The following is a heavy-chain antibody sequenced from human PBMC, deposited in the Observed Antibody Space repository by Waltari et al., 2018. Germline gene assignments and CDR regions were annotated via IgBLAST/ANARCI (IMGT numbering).Heavy chain of an antibody. CDR2: ISGSGGST. J-gene: IGHJ4*02. V-gene: IGHV3-23*04. Sequence: EVQLVESGGGLVKPGGSLRLSCAASGFTFSSYAMSWVRQAPGKGLEWVSAISGSGGSTYYADSVKGRFTISRDNSKNTLYLQMNSLRAEDTAVYYCAKDRTIMGYYYDSSGYWGQGTLVTVSS. D-gene: IGHD3-22*01. CDR3: AKDRTIMGYYYDSSGY. CDR1: GFTFSSYA.